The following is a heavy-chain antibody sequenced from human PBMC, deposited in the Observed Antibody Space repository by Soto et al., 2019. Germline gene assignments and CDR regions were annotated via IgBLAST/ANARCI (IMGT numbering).Heavy chain of an antibody. Sequence: ASVKVSCKASGYTFTSYYMHWVRQAPGQGLECMGIINPSGGSTSYAQKFQGRVTMTRDTSTSTVYMELSSLRSEDTAGYYCARYWRSSGYYYGHWGQETPVTVSS. D-gene: IGHD3-22*01. J-gene: IGHJ4*02. CDR3: ARYWRSSGYYYGH. V-gene: IGHV1-46*01. CDR1: GYTFTSYY. CDR2: INPSGGST.